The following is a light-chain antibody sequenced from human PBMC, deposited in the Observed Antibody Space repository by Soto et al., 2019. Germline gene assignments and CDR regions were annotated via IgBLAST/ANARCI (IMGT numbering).Light chain of an antibody. J-gene: IGLJ1*01. CDR3: SSYTRTYSLV. Sequence: QSVLTQPASVSGSPGQSVTISCTGTIDDIGAYDYVSWYQQRPGSAPQLIIYDVNNRPSGTSHRFSGSNPVHTAYLTISGLQSADEATYHCSSYTRTYSLVFGTGTKVTVL. V-gene: IGLV2-14*03. CDR1: IDDIGAYDY. CDR2: DVN.